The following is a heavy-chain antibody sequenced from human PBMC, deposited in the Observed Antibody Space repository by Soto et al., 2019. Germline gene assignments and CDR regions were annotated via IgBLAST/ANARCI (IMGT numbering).Heavy chain of an antibody. CDR2: ISAYNGNT. D-gene: IGHD2-2*01. V-gene: IGHV1-18*01. CDR1: GYTFTSYG. Sequence: ASVKVSCKASGYTFTSYGISWVRQAPGQGLEWMGWISAYNGNTNYAQKLQGRVTMTTDTSTSTAYMELRSLRSDDTAVYYCGAIGYCSSTSCPDNPWGQGTLVTVSS. J-gene: IGHJ5*02. CDR3: GAIGYCSSTSCPDNP.